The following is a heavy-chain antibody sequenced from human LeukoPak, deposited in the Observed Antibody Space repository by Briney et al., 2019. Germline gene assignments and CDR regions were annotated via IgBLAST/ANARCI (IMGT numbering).Heavy chain of an antibody. Sequence: GESLEISCKGSGYSFTSYWIGWVRQMPGKGLVWMGIIYPGDSDTRYSPSFQGQVTISADKSISTAYLQWSSLKASDTAMYYCASPIKTMTDDAFDIWGQGTMVTVSS. J-gene: IGHJ3*02. V-gene: IGHV5-51*01. CDR2: IYPGDSDT. D-gene: IGHD3-22*01. CDR1: GYSFTSYW. CDR3: ASPIKTMTDDAFDI.